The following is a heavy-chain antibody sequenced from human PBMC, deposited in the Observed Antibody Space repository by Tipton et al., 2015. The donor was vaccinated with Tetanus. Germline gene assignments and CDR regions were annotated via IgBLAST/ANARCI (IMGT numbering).Heavy chain of an antibody. J-gene: IGHJ4*02. CDR3: ARLRVYCSTACYSREDY. CDR2: IKEDGSEM. V-gene: IGHV3-7*01. Sequence: SLRLSCVASGFTFRSYWMSWVRQAPGKGLEWVANIKEDGSEMYYADSVKGRFTISRDNARNSLSVHMNSLTAEDTAVYYCARLRVYCSTACYSREDYWGQGTLVTVSP. CDR1: GFTFRSYW. D-gene: IGHD2/OR15-2a*01.